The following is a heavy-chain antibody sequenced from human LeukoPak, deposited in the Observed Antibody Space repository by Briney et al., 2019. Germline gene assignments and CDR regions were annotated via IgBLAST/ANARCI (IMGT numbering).Heavy chain of an antibody. J-gene: IGHJ4*02. D-gene: IGHD4-17*01. Sequence: GRSLRLSCAASGFTFSSYSMNWVRQAPGKGLEWVSYISSSSSTIYYADSVKGRFTISRDNAKNSLYLQMNSLRAEDTAVYYCARETTVHYWGQGTLVTVSS. CDR3: ARETTVHY. CDR2: ISSSSSTI. V-gene: IGHV3-48*04. CDR1: GFTFSSYS.